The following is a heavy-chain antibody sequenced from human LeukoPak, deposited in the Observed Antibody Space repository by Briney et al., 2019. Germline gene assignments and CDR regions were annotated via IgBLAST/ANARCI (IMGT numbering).Heavy chain of an antibody. CDR3: ARFLWFGESLRGWFDP. Sequence: ASETLSLTCTVSGGSISSYDWSWIRQPPGKGLEWIGYIYYSGSTNYNPSLKSRVTISVDTSKNQFSLKLSSVTAADTAVYYCARFLWFGESLRGWFDPWGQGTLVTVYS. D-gene: IGHD3-10*01. CDR1: GGSISSYD. CDR2: IYYSGST. V-gene: IGHV4-59*01. J-gene: IGHJ5*02.